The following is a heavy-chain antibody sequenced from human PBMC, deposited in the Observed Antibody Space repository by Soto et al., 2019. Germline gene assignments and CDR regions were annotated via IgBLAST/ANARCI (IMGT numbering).Heavy chain of an antibody. Sequence: GASVKGSWKASGFTFTSSAVQWVRQARGQRLEWIGWIVVGSGNTNYAQKFQERVTITRDMSTSTAYMELSSLRSEDAAVYYCAAVVDIVATFDYWGQGTLVTVSS. J-gene: IGHJ4*02. CDR1: GFTFTSSA. V-gene: IGHV1-58*01. CDR2: IVVGSGNT. CDR3: AAVVDIVATFDY. D-gene: IGHD5-12*01.